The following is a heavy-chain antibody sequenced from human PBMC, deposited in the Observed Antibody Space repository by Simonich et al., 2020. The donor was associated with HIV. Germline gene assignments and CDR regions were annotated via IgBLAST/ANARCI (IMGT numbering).Heavy chain of an antibody. J-gene: IGHJ6*02. CDR2: IYHSGSP. CDR3: ARVMQQQLDRYYYYGMDV. V-gene: IGHV4-38-2*01. CDR1: GYSISSGYY. Sequence: QVQLQESGPGLVKPSETLSLTCAVSGYSISSGYYWGWIRQPPGKGLEWIGSIYHSGSPYYKPSLKSRVTISVDTSKNQFSLKLSSVTAADTAVYYCARVMQQQLDRYYYYGMDVWGQGTTVTVSS. D-gene: IGHD6-13*01.